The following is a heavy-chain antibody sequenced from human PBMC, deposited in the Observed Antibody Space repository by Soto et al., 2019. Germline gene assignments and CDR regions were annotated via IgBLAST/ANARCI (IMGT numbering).Heavy chain of an antibody. CDR3: ARGGLAVAAFFDY. J-gene: IGHJ4*02. CDR2: INHSGST. V-gene: IGHV4-34*01. D-gene: IGHD6-19*01. Sequence: SETLSLTCAVYGGSFSGYYWSWIRQPPGKGLEWIGEINHSGSTNYNPSLKSRVTISVDTSKNQFSLKLSSVTAADTAVYYCARGGLAVAAFFDYWGQGTLVTVSS. CDR1: GGSFSGYY.